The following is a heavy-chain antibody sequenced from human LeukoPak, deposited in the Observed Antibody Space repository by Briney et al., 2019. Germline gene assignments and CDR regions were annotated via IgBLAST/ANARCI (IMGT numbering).Heavy chain of an antibody. CDR2: MNPNSGNT. CDR1: GYSFTSYE. J-gene: IGHJ4*02. D-gene: IGHD2-15*01. Sequence: ASVKVSCKASGYSFTSYEINWVRQATGQGLEWMGWMNPNSGNTGYAQKFQGRVTMTRNTSKSTVYMELSSLRSEDTAVYYCARGISPGVVAIGLWGQGTLVTVSS. CDR3: ARGISPGVVAIGL. V-gene: IGHV1-8*01.